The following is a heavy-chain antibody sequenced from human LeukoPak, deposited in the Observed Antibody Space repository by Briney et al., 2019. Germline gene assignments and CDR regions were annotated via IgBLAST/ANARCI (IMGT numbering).Heavy chain of an antibody. D-gene: IGHD1-26*01. J-gene: IGHJ6*03. Sequence: PGRSLRLSCAASGFTFSSYGMHWVRQAPGKGLEWVAVISYDGSNKYYADSVKGRFTISRGNSKNTLYLQMNSLRAEDTAVYYCAKDIELLGYYYYYMDVWGKGTTVTVSS. CDR1: GFTFSSYG. CDR3: AKDIELLGYYYYYMDV. CDR2: ISYDGSNK. V-gene: IGHV3-30*18.